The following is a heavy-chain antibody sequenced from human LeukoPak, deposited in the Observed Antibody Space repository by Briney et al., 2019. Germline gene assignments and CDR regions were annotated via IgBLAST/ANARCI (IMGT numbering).Heavy chain of an antibody. D-gene: IGHD7-27*01. V-gene: IGHV3-48*01. Sequence: PGGSLRLSCAASGFTFSRYSMNWVRQAAGKGLEWVSYISSSSSTIYYADSVKALFPISRDNAKNSLYLQMNSLRAEDTAVYYCARDLLGIRGYFDYWGQGTLVTVSS. CDR2: ISSSSSTI. CDR1: GFTFSRYS. J-gene: IGHJ4*02. CDR3: ARDLLGIRGYFDY.